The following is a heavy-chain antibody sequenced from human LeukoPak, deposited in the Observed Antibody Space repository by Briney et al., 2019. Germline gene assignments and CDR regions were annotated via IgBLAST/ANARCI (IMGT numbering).Heavy chain of an antibody. V-gene: IGHV3-53*01. CDR1: GFTVSSNY. CDR2: IYSGGNT. J-gene: IGHJ4*02. D-gene: IGHD3-22*01. CDR3: ARADYYDSSGFNDY. Sequence: GGSLRLSCAASGFTVSSNYMSWVRQAPGKGLEWVSVIYSGGNTFYAASVKGRFTVSRDNSKNTLYLQMTSLRAEDTAVYYCARADYYDSSGFNDYWGQGTLVTVSS.